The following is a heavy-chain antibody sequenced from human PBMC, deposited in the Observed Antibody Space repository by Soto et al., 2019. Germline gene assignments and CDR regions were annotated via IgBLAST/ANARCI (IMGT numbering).Heavy chain of an antibody. Sequence: QLQLQESGPGLVKPSETLSLTCTVSGGSISSSSYYWGWIRQPPGKGLEWIGSIYYSGSTYYNPSLKSRVSISVGTSKNQFSRKRRSVTAADTAVYDCARPSGGYGDSRGYWYFDLWGRGTLVTVSS. CDR1: GGSISSSSYY. V-gene: IGHV4-39*01. J-gene: IGHJ2*01. CDR3: ARPSGGYGDSRGYWYFDL. CDR2: IYYSGST. D-gene: IGHD4-17*01.